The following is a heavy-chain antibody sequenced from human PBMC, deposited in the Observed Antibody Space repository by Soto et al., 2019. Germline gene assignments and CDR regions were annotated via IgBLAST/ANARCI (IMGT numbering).Heavy chain of an antibody. V-gene: IGHV3-30*18. Sequence: GGSLRLSCAGSGFTFSSYGMHWVRQAPGKGLEWVAVISYDGSNKYYADSVKGRFTISRDNSKNTLYLQMNSLRAEDTAVYYCAKESRIQLWPYDAFDIWGQGTMVTVSS. CDR1: GFTFSSYG. J-gene: IGHJ3*02. CDR3: AKESRIQLWPYDAFDI. D-gene: IGHD5-18*01. CDR2: ISYDGSNK.